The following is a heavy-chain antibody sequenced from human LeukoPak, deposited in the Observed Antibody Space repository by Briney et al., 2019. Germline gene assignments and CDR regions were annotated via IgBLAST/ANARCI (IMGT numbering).Heavy chain of an antibody. D-gene: IGHD2-2*01. Sequence: PGGSLRLSCAASGFTFSTYSMNWVRQAPGKGLEWVSYISSSSSTVFYADSVKGRFTISRDNAKRSLYLQMNSLRAEDTAVYYCARDHCGTSCYGAGDAFEIWGQGTMVTVSS. CDR1: GFTFSTYS. CDR2: ISSSSSTV. CDR3: ARDHCGTSCYGAGDAFEI. J-gene: IGHJ3*02. V-gene: IGHV3-48*01.